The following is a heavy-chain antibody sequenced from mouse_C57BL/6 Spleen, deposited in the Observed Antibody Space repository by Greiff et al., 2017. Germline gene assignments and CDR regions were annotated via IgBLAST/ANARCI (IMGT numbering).Heavy chain of an antibody. V-gene: IGHV1-64*01. D-gene: IGHD2-4*01. CDR2: IHPNSGST. J-gene: IGHJ4*01. Sequence: VQLQQPGAELVKPGASVKLSCKASGYTFTSYWMHWVKQRPGQGLEWIGMIHPNSGSTNYNEKFKSKATLTVDKSSSTAYMQLSSLTSEDSAVYYCARAYDYDGYAMDYWGQGTSVTVSS. CDR3: ARAYDYDGYAMDY. CDR1: GYTFTSYW.